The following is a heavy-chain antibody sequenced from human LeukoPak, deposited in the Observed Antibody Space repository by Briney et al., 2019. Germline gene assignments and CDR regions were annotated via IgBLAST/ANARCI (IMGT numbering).Heavy chain of an antibody. J-gene: IGHJ4*02. CDR1: GGTFSTYA. CDR2: IIPIFGTA. Sequence: GASVKVSCKASGGTFSTYAINWVRQAPGQGLEWMGEIIPIFGTANCAQKFQGRVTITADESTSTAYMELSSLRSEDTAVYYCARECYDILTGPPRCFDYWGQGTLVTVSS. D-gene: IGHD3-9*01. CDR3: ARECYDILTGPPRCFDY. V-gene: IGHV1-69*13.